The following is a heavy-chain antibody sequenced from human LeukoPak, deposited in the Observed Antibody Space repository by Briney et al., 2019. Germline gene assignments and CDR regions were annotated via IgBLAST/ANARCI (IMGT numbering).Heavy chain of an antibody. CDR3: ARTSYDRWSGYYGGGEPFDY. Sequence: AETLSLTYTVCGGSVSSYWWSWVRQPPGKGLEWIGYIYYSGSTNYNPSLKSRVTISVDKSKNQFSLRLSSVTDADADMYFCARTSYDRWSGYYGGGEPFDYWGQGTQVTVSS. CDR2: IYYSGST. V-gene: IGHV4-59*02. J-gene: IGHJ4*02. CDR1: GGSVSSYW. D-gene: IGHD3-3*01.